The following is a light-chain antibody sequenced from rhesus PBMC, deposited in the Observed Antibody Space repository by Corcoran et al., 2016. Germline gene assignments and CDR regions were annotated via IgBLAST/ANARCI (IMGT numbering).Light chain of an antibody. CDR3: QQHNSYPRT. V-gene: IGKV1-25*01. J-gene: IGKJ1*01. Sequence: DIQMTQSPSSLSASVGDTVTITCRASQGISSYLAWYQQKPGKAPKLLNYKASPLKSGVPSRLSGSGSGTDFTHTISSLQPEDFATYYCQQHNSYPRTFGQGTKVEIK. CDR2: KAS. CDR1: QGISSY.